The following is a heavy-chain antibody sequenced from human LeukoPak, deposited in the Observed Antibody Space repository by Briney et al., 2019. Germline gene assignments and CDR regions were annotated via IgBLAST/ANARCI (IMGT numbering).Heavy chain of an antibody. CDR1: GESLSPYY. J-gene: IGHJ6*03. D-gene: IGHD5-24*01. CDR3: ARRGMAPDYYYYYMDV. CDR2: INHRGTT. V-gene: IGHV4-34*01. Sequence: ETLSLTCAVYGESLSPYYWSWIRQPPGKGLEWIGGINHRGTTNYNPSLMSRLTISVDTSKNQFSLNLNSVTAADTAVYYCARRGMAPDYYYYYMDVWGKGTTVTVSS.